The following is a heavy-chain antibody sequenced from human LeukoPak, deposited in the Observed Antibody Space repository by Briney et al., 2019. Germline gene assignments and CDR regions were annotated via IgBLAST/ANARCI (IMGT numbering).Heavy chain of an antibody. D-gene: IGHD1-26*01. Sequence: GGSLRLSCAASGFTFSSYAMNWVRQAPGKGLEWVSVLSGSGGSTVYADSVKGRFTISRDNPKNTLYLQMNSLRADDTAVYYCAKDLGRYRNNFFDYWGQGNLVTVSS. J-gene: IGHJ4*02. V-gene: IGHV3-23*01. CDR1: GFTFSSYA. CDR3: AKDLGRYRNNFFDY. CDR2: LSGSGGST.